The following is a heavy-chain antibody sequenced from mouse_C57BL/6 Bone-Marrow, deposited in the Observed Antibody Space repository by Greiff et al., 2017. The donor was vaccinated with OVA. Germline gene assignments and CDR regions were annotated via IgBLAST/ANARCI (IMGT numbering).Heavy chain of an antibody. CDR1: GYSFTSYY. Sequence: VQLQQSGPELVKPGASVKISCKASGYSFTSYYIHWVKQRPGQGLEWIGWIYPGSGNTKYNEKFKGKATLTADTSSSTAYMQLSSLTSEDSAVDYCARERSNYRFFAYWGQGTLVTVSA. V-gene: IGHV1-66*01. CDR2: IYPGSGNT. J-gene: IGHJ3*01. D-gene: IGHD2-5*01. CDR3: ARERSNYRFFAY.